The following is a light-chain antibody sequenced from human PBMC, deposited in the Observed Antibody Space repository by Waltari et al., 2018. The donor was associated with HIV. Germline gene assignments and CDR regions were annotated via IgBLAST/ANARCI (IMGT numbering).Light chain of an antibody. V-gene: IGLV3-1*01. CDR2: QDS. CDR3: QAYDSSSVV. CDR1: ELGDKY. J-gene: IGLJ2*01. Sequence: SSEVTQPSSVSVSPGQTASITCSGDELGDKYACWYQQRPGQSPVLVIYQDSKRPSGIPERFSGSNSGNIATLTISGTQSMDEADYYCQAYDSSSVVFGGGTKLTVL.